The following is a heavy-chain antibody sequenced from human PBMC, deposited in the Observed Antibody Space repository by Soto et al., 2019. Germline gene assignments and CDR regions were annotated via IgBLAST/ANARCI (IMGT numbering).Heavy chain of an antibody. J-gene: IGHJ6*02. D-gene: IGHD1-26*01. CDR2: IYWDDDK. Sequence: QITLKESGPTLVKPTQTLTLTCSFSGFSLSTSGVGVGWIRQPPGKALEWVALIYWDDDKRYSPSLKSRLTITKGTSKDQVVLTMPNMDPVDTATYYCAHRLLSGSYPPYHYYGMDVWGQGITVTVSS. CDR1: GFSLSTSGVG. CDR3: AHRLLSGSYPPYHYYGMDV. V-gene: IGHV2-5*02.